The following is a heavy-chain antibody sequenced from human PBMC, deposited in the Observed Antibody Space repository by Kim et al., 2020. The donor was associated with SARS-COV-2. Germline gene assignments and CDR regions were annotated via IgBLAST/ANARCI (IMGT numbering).Heavy chain of an antibody. CDR2: IYPGDSDT. CDR3: AKASRGYGVAMDV. J-gene: IGHJ6*02. V-gene: IGHV5-51*01. D-gene: IGHD3-10*01. CDR1: GYSFSDYW. Sequence: GESLKISCKGSGYSFSDYWIGWVRQMPGKGLEWMGIIYPGDSDTRYGPAFQGQVTMSADKSITTAYLQWNSLKASDTAIYYCAKASRGYGVAMDVWGQGT.